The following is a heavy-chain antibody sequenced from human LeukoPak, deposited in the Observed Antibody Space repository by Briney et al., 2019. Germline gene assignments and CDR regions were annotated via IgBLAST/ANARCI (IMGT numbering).Heavy chain of an antibody. J-gene: IGHJ6*02. V-gene: IGHV4-59*08. CDR1: GGSISSYY. CDR2: IYYSGST. Sequence: PSETLSLTCTVSGGSISSYYWSWIRQPPGKGLEWIGYIYYSGSTNYNPSLKSRVTISVDTSKYQFSLKLSSVTAADTAVYYCATVDYYYGMDVWGQGTTVTVSS. CDR3: ATVDYYYGMDV. D-gene: IGHD4-23*01.